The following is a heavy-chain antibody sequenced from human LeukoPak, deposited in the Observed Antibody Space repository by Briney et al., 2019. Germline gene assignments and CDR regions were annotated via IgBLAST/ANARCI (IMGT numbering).Heavy chain of an antibody. J-gene: IGHJ4*02. CDR2: FDPEDGET. D-gene: IGHD1-7*01. Sequence: ASVKVSCKVSGYTLTELSMHWVRQAPGKGLEWMGGFDPEDGETIYAQKFQGRVTMTEATSTDTAYMELSSLRSEDTAVYYCARTRRTRTGTIPYWGQGTLVTVSS. CDR3: ARTRRTRTGTIPY. V-gene: IGHV1-24*01. CDR1: GYTLTELS.